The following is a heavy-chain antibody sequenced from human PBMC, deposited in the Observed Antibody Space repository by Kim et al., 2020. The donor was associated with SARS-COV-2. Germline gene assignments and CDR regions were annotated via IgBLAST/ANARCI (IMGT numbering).Heavy chain of an antibody. Sequence: ASVKVSCKVSGYTLTELSMHWVRQAPGKGLEWMGGFDPEDGETIYAQKFQGRVTITEDTSTDTAYMELSSLRSEDTAVYYCATESLGYCSGGSCYSFDYW. CDR2: FDPEDGET. V-gene: IGHV1-24*01. J-gene: IGHJ4*01. CDR3: ATESLGYCSGGSCYSFDY. CDR1: GYTLTELS. D-gene: IGHD2-15*01.